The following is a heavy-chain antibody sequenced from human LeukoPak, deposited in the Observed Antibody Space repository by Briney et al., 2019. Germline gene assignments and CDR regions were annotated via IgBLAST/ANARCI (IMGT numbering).Heavy chain of an antibody. CDR3: ARTYSSSGPDFDY. Sequence: ASVKVSCKASGYTFTGYYMHWVRQAPGQGLEWMGWINPNSGGTNYAQKFQGWVTMTRDTSISTAYMELSRLRSDDTAVYYCARTYSSSGPDFDYWGQGTLVTVSS. CDR1: GYTFTGYY. V-gene: IGHV1-2*04. D-gene: IGHD6-13*01. J-gene: IGHJ4*02. CDR2: INPNSGGT.